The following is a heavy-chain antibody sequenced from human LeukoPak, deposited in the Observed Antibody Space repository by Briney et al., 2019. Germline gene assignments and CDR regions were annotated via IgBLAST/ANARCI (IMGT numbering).Heavy chain of an antibody. V-gene: IGHV4-34*01. CDR2: VNHSGSA. Sequence: SETLSLTCGVSGGPLGRFYWTWIRQAPGKGLEWIGEVNHSGSANYNPSLKSRVTISLDASQNQFSLSLSSVTAADTAVYFCAKGADFTAHFARWGQGTRVTVSS. D-gene: IGHD3-3*01. J-gene: IGHJ4*02. CDR3: AKGADFTAHFAR. CDR1: GGPLGRFY.